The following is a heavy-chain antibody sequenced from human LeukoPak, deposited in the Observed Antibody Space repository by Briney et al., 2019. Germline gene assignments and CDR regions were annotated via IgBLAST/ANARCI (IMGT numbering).Heavy chain of an antibody. D-gene: IGHD2-15*01. CDR3: ARETRYCSGGSCYSGMDV. CDR2: IYHSGST. J-gene: IGHJ6*02. Sequence: PSQTLSLTCAVSGDSISSDGYSWSWVRQPPGKGLEWIGYIYHSGSTYYNPSLKSRVIISVDRSKNQFSLNLSSVTAADTAVYYCARETRYCSGGSCYSGMDVWGQGTTVTVSS. V-gene: IGHV4-30-2*01. CDR1: GDSISSDGYS.